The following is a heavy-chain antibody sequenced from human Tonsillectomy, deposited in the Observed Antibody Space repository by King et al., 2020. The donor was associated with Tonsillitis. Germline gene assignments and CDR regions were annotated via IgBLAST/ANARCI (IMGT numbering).Heavy chain of an antibody. D-gene: IGHD3-10*01. V-gene: IGHV3-23*04. CDR1: GFTFSSYA. CDR2: ISGSGGST. Sequence: EVQLVESGGGLVQPGGSLRLSCAASGFTFSSYAMKWVRQAPGKGLEWGSGISGSGGSTYYADSVKGRFTNSRDNSKSTLYMQMNSLRAETTAIYYCAKDFTLSRGVVDAFDIWGQGTMVTVSS. J-gene: IGHJ3*02. CDR3: AKDFTLSRGVVDAFDI.